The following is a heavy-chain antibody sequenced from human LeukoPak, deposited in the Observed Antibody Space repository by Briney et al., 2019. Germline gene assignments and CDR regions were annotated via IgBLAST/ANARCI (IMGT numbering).Heavy chain of an antibody. CDR2: IIPIFGTA. CDR3: ARDYYYDSSGLDY. Sequence: SVKVSCKASGGTFSSYAISWVRQAPGQGPEWMGRIIPIFGTANYAQKFQGRVTITTDESTSTAYMELSSLRSEDTAVYYCARDYYYDSSGLDYWGQGTLVTVSS. CDR1: GGTFSSYA. V-gene: IGHV1-69*05. D-gene: IGHD3-22*01. J-gene: IGHJ4*02.